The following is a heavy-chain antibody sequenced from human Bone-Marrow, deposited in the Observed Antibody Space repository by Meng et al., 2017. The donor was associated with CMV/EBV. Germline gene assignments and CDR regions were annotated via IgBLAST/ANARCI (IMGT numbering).Heavy chain of an antibody. J-gene: IGHJ3*01. V-gene: IGHV3-7*01. CDR1: GFTFSNYW. CDR2: IREDGGVK. D-gene: IGHD3-9*01. Sequence: GGSLRLSCAASGFTFSNYWMTWVRQAPGKGLEWVANIREDGGVKYYLDSVAGRFTISRDNAKDSLYLQMNGLRPEDTAVYYCARDPTYFDSGTYYDAFDLWGRGTRVTGSS. CDR3: ARDPTYFDSGTYYDAFDL.